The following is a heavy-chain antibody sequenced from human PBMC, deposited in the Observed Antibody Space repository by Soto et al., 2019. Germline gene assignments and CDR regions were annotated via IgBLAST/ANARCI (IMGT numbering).Heavy chain of an antibody. D-gene: IGHD4-17*01. V-gene: IGHV3-49*03. CDR1: GFTFGDYA. J-gene: IGHJ5*02. CDR2: IRSKAYGGTT. Sequence: GGSLRLSCTASGFTFGDYAMSWFRQAPGKGLEWVGFIRSKAYGGTTEYAASVKGRFTISRDDSKSIAYLQMNSLKTEDTAVYYCTSELNDYRYNWFDPWGQGTLVTVSS. CDR3: TSELNDYRYNWFDP.